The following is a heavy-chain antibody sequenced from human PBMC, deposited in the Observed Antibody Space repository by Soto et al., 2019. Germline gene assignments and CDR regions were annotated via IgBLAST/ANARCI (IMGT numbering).Heavy chain of an antibody. J-gene: IGHJ6*03. CDR1: GGSISSSSYY. CDR2: IYYSGRS. CDR3: ATITRPYYMDV. Sequence: QLQLQESGPELVKPSETLSLTCSVSGGSISSSSYYWGWIRQPPGMGLEWIGSIYYSGRSYYNRSLKVRFTLPVDTPVSKFYLRFSSVSAADMAVYYRATITRPYYMDVWGQGPKVT. V-gene: IGHV4-39*01.